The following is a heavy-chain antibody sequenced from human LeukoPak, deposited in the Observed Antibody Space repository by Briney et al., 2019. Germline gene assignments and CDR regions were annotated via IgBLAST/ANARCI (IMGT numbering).Heavy chain of an antibody. Sequence: PGGSLRLSCAASGFPFSSYGMSWLRQAPGKGLEWVSAISGSGGSTYYADSVKGRFTISRDNSQNTLCLQMNSLRAEDTAVYYCAKDAGASGSSYFQHWGQGTLVTVSS. J-gene: IGHJ1*01. CDR1: GFPFSSYG. CDR3: AKDAGASGSSYFQH. V-gene: IGHV3-23*01. D-gene: IGHD1-26*01. CDR2: ISGSGGST.